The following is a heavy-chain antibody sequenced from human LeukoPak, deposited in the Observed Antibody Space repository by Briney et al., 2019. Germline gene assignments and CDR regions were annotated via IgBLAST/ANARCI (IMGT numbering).Heavy chain of an antibody. V-gene: IGHV3-30*04. Sequence: GRSLRLSCAASGFTFSSYAMHWVRQAPGKGLEWVAVISYDGSNKYYADPVKGRFTISRDNSKNTLYLQMNSLRAEDTAVYYCARDSSSSESPTYNWFDPWGQGTLVTVSS. CDR3: ARDSSSSESPTYNWFDP. CDR2: ISYDGSNK. CDR1: GFTFSSYA. D-gene: IGHD6-6*01. J-gene: IGHJ5*02.